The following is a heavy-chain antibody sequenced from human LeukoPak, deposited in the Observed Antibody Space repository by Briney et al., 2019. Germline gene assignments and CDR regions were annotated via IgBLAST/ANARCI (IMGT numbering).Heavy chain of an antibody. CDR1: GGSISSGGYS. Sequence: SETLSLTCAVSGGSISSGGYSWSWSRQAPGKGLEWSGYIYHSGSTYYNPSLKSRVTISVDRSKNQFSLKLSSVTAADTAVYYCARADYYYDSTNAFDIWGQGTMVTVSS. CDR2: IYHSGST. CDR3: ARADYYYDSTNAFDI. V-gene: IGHV4-30-2*01. D-gene: IGHD3-22*01. J-gene: IGHJ3*02.